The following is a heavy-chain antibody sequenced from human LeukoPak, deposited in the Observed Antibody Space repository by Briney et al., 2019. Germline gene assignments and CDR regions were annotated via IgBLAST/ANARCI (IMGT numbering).Heavy chain of an antibody. Sequence: SSETLSLTCAVSGGSISSSNWWSWVRQPPGKGLEWIGEIYHSGSTNYNPSLKSRVTISVDKSKNQFSLKLSSVTAADTAVYYCARRFRVTHLYYGDYGRGGYYFDYWGQGTLVTVSS. CDR1: GGSISSSNW. J-gene: IGHJ4*02. CDR3: ARRFRVTHLYYGDYGRGGYYFDY. D-gene: IGHD4-17*01. V-gene: IGHV4-4*02. CDR2: IYHSGST.